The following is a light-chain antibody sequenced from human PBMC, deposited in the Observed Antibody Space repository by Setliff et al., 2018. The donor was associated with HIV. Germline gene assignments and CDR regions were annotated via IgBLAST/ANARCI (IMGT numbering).Light chain of an antibody. Sequence: QRVTIPCTGSSSNIGAGYDVHWYQQLPGTAPKLLLYGNSNRPSVVPDRFSGSKSGTSASLAITGLQSEDEADYYCQSYDRSLVYVFGTGTKVTVL. J-gene: IGLJ1*01. CDR1: SSNIGAGYD. V-gene: IGLV1-40*01. CDR3: QSYDRSLVYV. CDR2: GNS.